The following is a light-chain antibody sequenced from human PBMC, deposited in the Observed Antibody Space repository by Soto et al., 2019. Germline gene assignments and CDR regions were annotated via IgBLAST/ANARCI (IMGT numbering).Light chain of an antibody. J-gene: IGLJ3*02. V-gene: IGLV2-23*01. Sequence: QSALTQPASVSGSPGQSITISCTGTSGDVGSYNLVSWYQQHPGKAPKLMIYEGSKRPSGVSNRFSASKSGNTASLTISGLRAEDEGDYYCCSYAGSTTWVFGGGTKLTVL. CDR3: CSYAGSTTWV. CDR2: EGS. CDR1: SGDVGSYNL.